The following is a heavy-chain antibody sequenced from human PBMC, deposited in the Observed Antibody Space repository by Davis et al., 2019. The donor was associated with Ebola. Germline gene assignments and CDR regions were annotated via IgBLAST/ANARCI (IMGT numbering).Heavy chain of an antibody. CDR3: ARARYYDYIWGSYRPTAYFDY. Sequence: GGSLRLSCAASGFTFSGSAMHWVRQASGKGLEWVGRIRSKANSYATAYAASVKGRFTISRDDSKNTAYLQMNSLKTEDTAVYYCARARYYDYIWGSYRPTAYFDYWGQGTLVTVSS. CDR2: IRSKANSYAT. D-gene: IGHD3-16*02. J-gene: IGHJ4*02. V-gene: IGHV3-73*01. CDR1: GFTFSGSA.